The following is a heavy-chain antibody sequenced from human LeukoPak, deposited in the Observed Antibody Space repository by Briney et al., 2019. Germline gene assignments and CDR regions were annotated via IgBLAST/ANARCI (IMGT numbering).Heavy chain of an antibody. J-gene: IGHJ4*02. Sequence: GGSLRLSCAASGLTFSSYWMHWVRQAPGKGLVWVSRINSDGRSTTYVDSVKGRFTISRDNAKNTLYLQMNSLRAEDTAVYYCASSYYYDSSGHYRLDYWGQGTLVTVSS. CDR1: GLTFSSYW. CDR3: ASSYYYDSSGHYRLDY. D-gene: IGHD3-22*01. V-gene: IGHV3-74*01. CDR2: INSDGRST.